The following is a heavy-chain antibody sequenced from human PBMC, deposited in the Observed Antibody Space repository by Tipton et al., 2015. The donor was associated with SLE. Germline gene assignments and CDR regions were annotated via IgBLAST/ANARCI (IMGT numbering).Heavy chain of an antibody. J-gene: IGHJ3*01. CDR3: ARGTGYLSPFDF. Sequence: TLSLTCTVSGGSINSYYWTWIRQPPGMGLEWVGYIYSSGSANYNPSLKSRVAISVDSSKNQFSLRLTSVTAADTAVYYCARGTGYLSPFDFWGQGTMVTVSS. CDR1: GGSINSYY. V-gene: IGHV4-59*01. CDR2: IYSSGSA. D-gene: IGHD3-9*01.